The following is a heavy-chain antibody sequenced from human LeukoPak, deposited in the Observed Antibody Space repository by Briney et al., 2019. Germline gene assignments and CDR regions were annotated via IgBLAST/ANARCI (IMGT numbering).Heavy chain of an antibody. CDR2: IYSGGST. CDR1: GFTFSNAW. V-gene: IGHV3-53*01. CDR3: ARDAYGARSDY. Sequence: GGSLRPSCAASGFTFSNAWMSWVRQAPGKGLEWVSVIYSGGSTYYADSVKGRFTISRDNSKNTLYLQMNSPRAEDTAVYYCARDAYGARSDYWGQGTLVTVSS. J-gene: IGHJ4*02. D-gene: IGHD4/OR15-4a*01.